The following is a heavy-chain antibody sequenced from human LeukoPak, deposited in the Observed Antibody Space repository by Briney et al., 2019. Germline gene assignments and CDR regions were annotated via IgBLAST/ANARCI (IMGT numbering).Heavy chain of an antibody. J-gene: IGHJ4*02. V-gene: IGHV3-30*02. CDR2: MPYGGDNT. D-gene: IGHD1-20*01. CDR1: GFTVSSNY. Sequence: GGSLRLSCAASGFTVSSNYMSWVRQAPGKGLEWVAYMPYGGDNTYYADSVKSRFTMSRDSSKNTLFLQMNTLRGEDTAVYYCTRDGSNWNFDYWGQGTLVTVSS. CDR3: TRDGSNWNFDY.